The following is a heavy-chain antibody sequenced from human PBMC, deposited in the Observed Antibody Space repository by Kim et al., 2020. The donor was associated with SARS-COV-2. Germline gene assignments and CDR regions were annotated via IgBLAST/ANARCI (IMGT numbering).Heavy chain of an antibody. D-gene: IGHD1-26*01. J-gene: IGHJ3*02. CDR3: AKDGGGSSLAGAFDI. V-gene: IGHV3-43*01. Sequence: DHVKGRFTISRDNSKNALYLQMNCLGTEDTALYYCAKDGGGSSLAGAFDIWGQGTMVTVSS.